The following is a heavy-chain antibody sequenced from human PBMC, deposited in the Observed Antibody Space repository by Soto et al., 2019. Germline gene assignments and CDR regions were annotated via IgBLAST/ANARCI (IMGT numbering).Heavy chain of an antibody. CDR1: GGAISGSNW. D-gene: IGHD3-3*01. CDR2: IQHSGST. V-gene: IGHV4-4*02. CDR3: ARYYDFWSGYTDAFDY. Sequence: SETLSLTCAVSGGAISGSNWWSWVRQPPGKGLEWIAEIQHSGSTNYNPSLKSRVTISVDRSKNQFSLKLSSVTAADTAVYYCARYYDFWSGYTDAFDYWGQGTLVTVSS. J-gene: IGHJ4*02.